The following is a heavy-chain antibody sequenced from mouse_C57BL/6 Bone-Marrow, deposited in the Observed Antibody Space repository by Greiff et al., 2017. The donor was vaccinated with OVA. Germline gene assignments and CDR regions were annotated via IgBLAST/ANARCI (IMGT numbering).Heavy chain of an antibody. CDR3: TRGANWDVAY. CDR2: LDPETGGT. V-gene: IGHV1-15*01. CDR1: GYTFTDYE. Sequence: LVESGAELVRPGASVTLSCKASGYTFTDYEMHWVKQTPVHGLEWIGALDPETGGTAYNQKFKGQAILTADKSSSTAYMELRSLTSEDSAVYYCTRGANWDVAYWGQGTLVTVSA. J-gene: IGHJ3*01. D-gene: IGHD4-1*01.